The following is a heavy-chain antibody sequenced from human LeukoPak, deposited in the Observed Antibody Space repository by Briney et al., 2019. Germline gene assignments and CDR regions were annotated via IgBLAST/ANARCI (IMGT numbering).Heavy chain of an antibody. D-gene: IGHD6-19*01. V-gene: IGHV3-7*01. Sequence: GGSLRLSCAASGFTFSSYWMSWVRQAPGKGLEWVANIKQDGSEKYYVDSVKGRFTISRDNAKNSLYLQMNSLRAEDTAVYYCAKPHSSGWPYYYYYYMDVWGKGTTVTVSS. CDR3: AKPHSSGWPYYYYYYMDV. J-gene: IGHJ6*03. CDR1: GFTFSSYW. CDR2: IKQDGSEK.